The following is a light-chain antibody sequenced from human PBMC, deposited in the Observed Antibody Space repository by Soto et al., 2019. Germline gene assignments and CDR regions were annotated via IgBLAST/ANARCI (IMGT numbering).Light chain of an antibody. V-gene: IGKV2D-29*02. CDR3: MQSTQLPPT. Sequence: DVVMTQTPLSLSVAPGQPASISCKSSQSLLHITGETFLFWYLQKPGQSPQLLIYEVSTRVSGVPDRFSGSGSGTDFTLEIRRVETDDVGIYYSMQSTQLPPTFGQGTRLGIE. J-gene: IGKJ5*01. CDR1: QSLLHITGETF. CDR2: EVS.